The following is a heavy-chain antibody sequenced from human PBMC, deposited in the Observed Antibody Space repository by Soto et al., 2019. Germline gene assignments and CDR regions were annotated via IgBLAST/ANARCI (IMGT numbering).Heavy chain of an antibody. V-gene: IGHV3-30-3*01. J-gene: IGHJ6*02. CDR2: ISYDGSNK. Sequence: GGSLRLSCAASGFTFSSYAMHWVRQAPGKGLEWVAVISYDGSNKYYADSVKGRFTISRDNSKNTLYLQMNSLRAEDTAVYYCARDFATSSFLYGMDVWGQGTTVTVSS. CDR1: GFTFSSYA. CDR3: ARDFATSSFLYGMDV. D-gene: IGHD2-2*01.